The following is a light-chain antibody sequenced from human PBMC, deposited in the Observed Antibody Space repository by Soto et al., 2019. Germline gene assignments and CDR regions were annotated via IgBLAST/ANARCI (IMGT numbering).Light chain of an antibody. CDR1: SSDVGGYNY. J-gene: IGLJ1*01. Sequence: QCALTQPASVSGSPVQSITISCTGTSSDVGGYNYVSWYQQHPGKAPKLMIYDVSNRPSGVSNRFSGFKSGNTASLTISGLHAEDEADYYCSSYTTSSTYVFGTGTKVTVL. CDR3: SSYTTSSTYV. CDR2: DVS. V-gene: IGLV2-14*03.